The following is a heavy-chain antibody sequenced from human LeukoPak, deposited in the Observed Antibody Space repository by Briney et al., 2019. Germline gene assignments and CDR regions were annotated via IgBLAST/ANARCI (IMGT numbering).Heavy chain of an antibody. Sequence: SVKVSRKTSGDTFVSYAFSWVRQAPGQGLEWMGVITPIFSTTYYAQRFQDRFSITADGSTSTTYIELSGLTSEDTAIYYCARDAGSSWSVCASDIWGQGTMVAVSS. D-gene: IGHD6-13*01. V-gene: IGHV1-69*13. CDR2: ITPIFSTT. CDR1: GDTFVSYA. J-gene: IGHJ3*02. CDR3: ARDAGSSWSVCASDI.